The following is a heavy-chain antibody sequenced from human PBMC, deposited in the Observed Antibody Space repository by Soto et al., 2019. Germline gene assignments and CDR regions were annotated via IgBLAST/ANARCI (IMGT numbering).Heavy chain of an antibody. D-gene: IGHD4-17*01. J-gene: IGHJ6*02. CDR2: IHYTGSV. CDR3: VREDDGGNRDYYGLDV. Sequence: QIQLQESGPGLVRPSQTLSLTCTVSGGSLNSEHYHWTWIRQAPGEGLEWVGYIHYTGSVSYNPSLQSRITISVDTSQNLFSLNLTTVTAADTAVYFCVREDDGGNRDYYGLDVWGQGTMVTVSS. CDR1: GGSLNSEHYH. V-gene: IGHV4-30-4*01.